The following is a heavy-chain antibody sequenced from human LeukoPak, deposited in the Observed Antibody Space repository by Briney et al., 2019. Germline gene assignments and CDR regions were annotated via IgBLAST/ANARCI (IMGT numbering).Heavy chain of an antibody. CDR1: GYTFPNYW. Sequence: GESLKISCKASGYTFPNYWIAWVRQMPGKGLEWMGIIYPGDSDTRFSPSFQGQVTLSVEKSISTTYLQWSSLKASDTAMYYCARLENYYGPFDYWGQGTLVTVSS. D-gene: IGHD3-10*01. J-gene: IGHJ4*02. CDR3: ARLENYYGPFDY. CDR2: IYPGDSDT. V-gene: IGHV5-51*01.